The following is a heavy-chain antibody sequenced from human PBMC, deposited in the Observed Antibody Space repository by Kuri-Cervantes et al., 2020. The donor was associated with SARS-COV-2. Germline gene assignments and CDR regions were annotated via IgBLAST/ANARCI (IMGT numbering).Heavy chain of an antibody. V-gene: IGHV3-30*02. J-gene: IGHJ6*03. D-gene: IGHD6-13*01. CDR1: GFTSSSYG. CDR3: ASQMIAADKSYYYYYYMDV. CDR2: IRYDGSNK. Sequence: LSLTCAASGFTSSSYGMHWVRQAPGKGLEWVAFIRYDGSNKNYADSVKGRFTISRDNSKNTLYLQMNSLRAEDTAVYYCASQMIAADKSYYYYYYMDVWGKGTTVTVSS.